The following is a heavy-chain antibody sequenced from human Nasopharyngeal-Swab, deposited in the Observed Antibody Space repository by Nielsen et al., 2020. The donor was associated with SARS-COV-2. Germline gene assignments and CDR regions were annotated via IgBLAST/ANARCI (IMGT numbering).Heavy chain of an antibody. V-gene: IGHV3-11*04. CDR1: GFTFSDYY. CDR2: TSSSGSTI. CDR3: ARDRDGYNFKSTNDAFDI. D-gene: IGHD5-24*01. Sequence: GGSLRLSCAASGFTFSDYYMSWIRQAPGKGLEWVSYTSSSGSTIYYADSVKGRFTISRDNAKNSLYLQMNSLRAEDTAVYYCARDRDGYNFKSTNDAFDIWGQGTMVTVSS. J-gene: IGHJ3*02.